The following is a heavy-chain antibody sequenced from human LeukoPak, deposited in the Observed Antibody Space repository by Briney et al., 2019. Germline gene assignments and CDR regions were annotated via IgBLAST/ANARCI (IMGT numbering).Heavy chain of an antibody. D-gene: IGHD1-26*01. CDR3: RSGSYRFNYFDY. V-gene: IGHV3-30*03. Sequence: GRYLRLSCAASGFTFSSYGMHWVRQAPGKGLEWVAVISYDGSNKYYADSVKGRFTISRDNSKNTLYLQMNSLRAEDTAVYYCRSGSYRFNYFDYWGQGTLVTVSS. CDR2: ISYDGSNK. J-gene: IGHJ4*02. CDR1: GFTFSSYG.